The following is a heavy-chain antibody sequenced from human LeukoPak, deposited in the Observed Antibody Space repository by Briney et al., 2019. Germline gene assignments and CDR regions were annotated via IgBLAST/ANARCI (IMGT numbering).Heavy chain of an antibody. CDR3: AREEIQLSYYFDY. D-gene: IGHD5-18*01. V-gene: IGHV1-69*06. CDR1: GGTFSSYA. J-gene: IGHJ4*02. CDR2: IIPIFGTA. Sequence: ASVKVSCKASGGTFSSYAISWVRQAPGQGLEWMGGIIPIFGTANYAQKFQGRVTITADKSTSTAYMELSSLRSEDTAVYYCAREEIQLSYYFDYWGQGTLVTVSS.